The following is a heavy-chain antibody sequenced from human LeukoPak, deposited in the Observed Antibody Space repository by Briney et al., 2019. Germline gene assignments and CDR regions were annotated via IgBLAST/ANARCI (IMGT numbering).Heavy chain of an antibody. Sequence: QPGRSLRLSCAASGFTFSSYWMHWVRQAPGKGLEWVSVIYSGGSTYYADSVKGRFTISRDNSKNTLYLQMNSLRAEDTAVCYCARGIHGSGSYRQEPNYFDYWGQGTLVTVSS. V-gene: IGHV3-53*01. J-gene: IGHJ4*02. CDR2: IYSGGST. CDR1: GFTFSSYW. D-gene: IGHD3-10*01. CDR3: ARGIHGSGSYRQEPNYFDY.